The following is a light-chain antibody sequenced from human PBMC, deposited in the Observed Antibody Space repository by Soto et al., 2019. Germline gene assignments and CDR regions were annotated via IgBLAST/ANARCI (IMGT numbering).Light chain of an antibody. CDR1: SSDVGNYNL. CDR3: CSYAGSSGVI. Sequence: QSVLTQPASVSGSPGQSITISCTGTSSDVGNYNLVSWYQRHPGKAPKLMIYEVFERPSGVSNRFSASKSGNTASLTISGLQSEDEADYYCCSYAGSSGVIFGEGTKVTVL. J-gene: IGLJ2*01. CDR2: EVF. V-gene: IGLV2-23*02.